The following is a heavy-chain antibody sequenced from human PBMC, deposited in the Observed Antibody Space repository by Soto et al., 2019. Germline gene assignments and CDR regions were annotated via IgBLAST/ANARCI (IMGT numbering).Heavy chain of an antibody. Sequence: EVQLVESGGGLVQPGGSLRLSCVASGFTFNYYWMHWVRQAPGKGLVWVSRIQSDGSSPDYMDSVKGRFTISRDNAKNTLYLQMNNLRAEDTAVYYCARGGDPDYWGQGTLVTVSS. D-gene: IGHD2-21*02. CDR1: GFTFNYYW. J-gene: IGHJ4*02. CDR3: ARGGDPDY. V-gene: IGHV3-74*01. CDR2: IQSDGSSP.